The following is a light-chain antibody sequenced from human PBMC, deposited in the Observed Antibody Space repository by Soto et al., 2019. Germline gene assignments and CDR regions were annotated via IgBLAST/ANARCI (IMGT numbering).Light chain of an antibody. J-gene: IGKJ4*01. CDR3: QQYDNLPPLT. CDR2: DAS. V-gene: IGKV1-33*01. CDR1: QDISNY. Sequence: DIHMTQSPSSLSASVGDRVTITCQASQDISNYLNWYQQKPGKAPKLRIYDASNLETGVPSRFSGSGSGTDFTFTISSLQPEDIATYYCQQYDNLPPLTFGGGTKVDIK.